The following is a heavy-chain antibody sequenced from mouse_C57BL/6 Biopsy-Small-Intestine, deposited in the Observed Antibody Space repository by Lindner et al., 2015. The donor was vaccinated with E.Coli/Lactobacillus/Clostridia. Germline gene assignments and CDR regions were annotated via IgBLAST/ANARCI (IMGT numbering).Heavy chain of an antibody. Sequence: SVKVSCKGYGYTFNNFGLSWVRQAPGQGLEWMGWISAYNGDTIYAQNVQGRVTMTVETSTTTAYLDVRSLRSDDTAVYFCARHDLGERLDGMDVRGQGTTVTVSS. V-gene: IGHV1-20*01. CDR2: ISAYNGDT. CDR1: GYTFNNFG. CDR3: ARHDLGERLDGMDV. J-gene: IGHJ1*01. D-gene: IGHD1-1*01.